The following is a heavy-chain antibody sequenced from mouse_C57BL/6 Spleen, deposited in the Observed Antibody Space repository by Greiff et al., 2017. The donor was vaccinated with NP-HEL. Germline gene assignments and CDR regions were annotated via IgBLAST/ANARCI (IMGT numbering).Heavy chain of an antibody. Sequence: EVQLQESGGDLVKPGGSLKLSCAASGFPFSSYGMSWVRQTPDKRLEWVATISSGGSYTYYPDSVKGRFTISRDNAKNTLYLQMSSLKSEDTAMYYCARHGVMVTTWDYWGQGTSVTVSS. V-gene: IGHV5-6*01. J-gene: IGHJ4*01. CDR3: ARHGVMVTTWDY. CDR2: ISSGGSYT. CDR1: GFPFSSYG. D-gene: IGHD2-2*01.